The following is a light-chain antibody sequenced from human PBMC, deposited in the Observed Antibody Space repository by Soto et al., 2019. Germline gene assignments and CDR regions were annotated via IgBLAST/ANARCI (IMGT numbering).Light chain of an antibody. Sequence: EIVLAQSPDTLSVSPWERATLSCMASQSISRTLAWYQQKSGQPPRLLIYDASTRATGFPARFSGSGSGTEFTLTISSLQSEDFAVYYCQQYNNWPLTFGGGTKVDIK. CDR3: QQYNNWPLT. J-gene: IGKJ4*01. V-gene: IGKV3D-15*01. CDR2: DAS. CDR1: QSISRT.